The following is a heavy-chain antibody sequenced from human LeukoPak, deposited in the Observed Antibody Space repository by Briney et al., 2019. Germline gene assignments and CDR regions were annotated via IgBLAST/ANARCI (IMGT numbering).Heavy chain of an antibody. Sequence: GASVKASCKASGYTFTSYYMHWVRQAPGQGLEWMGIIHPSGGSTSYAQEFQGRVTMTRDTSTSTVYMELSSLRSEDTAVYYCARGGLSSYSSSPVGFDGWGQGILVT. J-gene: IGHJ5*02. CDR1: GYTFTSYY. CDR3: ARGGLSSYSSSPVGFDG. D-gene: IGHD6-13*01. V-gene: IGHV1-46*01. CDR2: IHPSGGST.